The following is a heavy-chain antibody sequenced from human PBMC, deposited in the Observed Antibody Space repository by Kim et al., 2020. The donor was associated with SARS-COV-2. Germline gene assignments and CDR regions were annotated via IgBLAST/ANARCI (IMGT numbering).Heavy chain of an antibody. D-gene: IGHD1-26*01. CDR3: ARHGMYSGSFPDDY. J-gene: IGHJ4*02. Sequence: NPSLKSRGTISVDTSKNQFSLKLSSVTAADTAVYYCARHGMYSGSFPDDYWGQGTLVTVSS. V-gene: IGHV4-39*01.